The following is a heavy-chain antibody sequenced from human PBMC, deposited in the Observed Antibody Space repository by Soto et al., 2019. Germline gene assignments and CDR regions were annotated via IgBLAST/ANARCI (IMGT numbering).Heavy chain of an antibody. Sequence: GASVKVSCKVSGYTLTELSMHWVRQAPGKGLEWMGGFDPEDGETIYAQKFQGRVTMTEDTSTDTAYMELSSLRSEDTAVYYCATTMNYYDSSGYYYEFDYWGQGTLVTVSS. CDR1: GYTLTELS. CDR2: FDPEDGET. V-gene: IGHV1-24*01. CDR3: ATTMNYYDSSGYYYEFDY. J-gene: IGHJ4*02. D-gene: IGHD3-22*01.